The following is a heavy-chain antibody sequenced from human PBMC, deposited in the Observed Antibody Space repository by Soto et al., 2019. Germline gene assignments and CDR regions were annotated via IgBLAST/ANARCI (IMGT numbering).Heavy chain of an antibody. CDR1: GGSISSGGYS. Sequence: SETLSLTCAVSGGSISSGGYSWSWIRQPPGKGLEWIGYIYHSGSTYYNPSLKGRVTISVDRSKNQFSLKLSSVTAADTAVYYCARGGGLYYYYGMAVRGQGTTVTVSS. V-gene: IGHV4-30-2*01. CDR2: IYHSGST. J-gene: IGHJ6*02. CDR3: ARGGGLYYYYGMAV.